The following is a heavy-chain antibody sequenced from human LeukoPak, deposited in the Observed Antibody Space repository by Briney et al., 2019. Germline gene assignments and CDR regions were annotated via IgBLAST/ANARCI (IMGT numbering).Heavy chain of an antibody. J-gene: IGHJ4*02. CDR1: GFTFSSYT. CDR3: AKGGWQWLPPDY. V-gene: IGHV3-23*01. Sequence: GGSLRLSCATSGFTFSSYTMNWVRQAPGKGLEWVSAISGNGGSTYYADSVKGRFTISRDNSKNILYLQMNSLRAEDTAIYYCAKGGWQWLPPDYWGQGALVTVSS. CDR2: ISGNGGST. D-gene: IGHD5-12*01.